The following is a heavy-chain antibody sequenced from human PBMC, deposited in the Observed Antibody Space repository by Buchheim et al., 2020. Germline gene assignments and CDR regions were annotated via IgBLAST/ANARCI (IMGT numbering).Heavy chain of an antibody. CDR1: GFSFSTYS. V-gene: IGHV3-21*02. CDR3: ASGPGSQRDYDY. D-gene: IGHD7-27*01. CDR2: ISSNSKYI. Sequence: EVQLVESGGNLVKPGGSLRLSCAASGFSFSTYSMNWVRQAPGEGLEWVSSISSNSKYIYYGDSLKGRFTISRDNAKNSLYLQIDSLRAEDTAMYYCASGPGSQRDYDYWGQGTL. J-gene: IGHJ4*02.